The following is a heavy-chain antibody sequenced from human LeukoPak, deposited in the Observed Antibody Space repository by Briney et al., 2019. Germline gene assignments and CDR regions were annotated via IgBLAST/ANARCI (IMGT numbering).Heavy chain of an antibody. CDR2: INHGGST. CDR3: ARAPTPFYYDSSAYYSDF. J-gene: IGHJ4*02. Sequence: PSETLSLTCAVYGGSFSSYYWSWIRQPPGKGLEWIGEINHGGSTNYNPSLKSRVTISVDTSKNQFSLKLSSVTAADTAVYYCARAPTPFYYDSSAYYSDFWGQGTLVTVSS. CDR1: GGSFSSYY. D-gene: IGHD6-25*01. V-gene: IGHV4-34*01.